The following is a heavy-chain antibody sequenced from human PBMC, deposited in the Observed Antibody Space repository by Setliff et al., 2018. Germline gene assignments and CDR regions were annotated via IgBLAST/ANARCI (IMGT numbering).Heavy chain of an antibody. CDR1: GFIFSSYG. J-gene: IGHJ4*02. D-gene: IGHD3-22*01. CDR3: AKSGYDSSGYLYYLDY. Sequence: GGSLRLSCAASGFIFSSYGMYWVRQAPGKGLEWVAFIRFDGSNKYYEGSVQGRFTISRDNSKNTLYLQINSLRAEDTALYYCAKSGYDSSGYLYYLDYWGQGTLVTVSS. V-gene: IGHV3-30*02. CDR2: IRFDGSNK.